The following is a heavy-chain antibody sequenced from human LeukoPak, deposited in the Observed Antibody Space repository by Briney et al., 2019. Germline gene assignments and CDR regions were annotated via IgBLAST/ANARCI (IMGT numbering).Heavy chain of an antibody. J-gene: IGHJ5*02. Sequence: AGGSLRLSCAASGLTFSNDWMSWVRQAPGKGLEWVGRINSNTDCGTTDYAAPVKGRFTISRDDSKNALYLQMNSLKTEDTAVYYCTTDLGYCSGGSCYSWFDPWGQGTLVTVSS. CDR3: TTDLGYCSGGSCYSWFDP. V-gene: IGHV3-15*01. CDR1: GLTFSNDW. CDR2: INSNTDCGTT. D-gene: IGHD2-15*01.